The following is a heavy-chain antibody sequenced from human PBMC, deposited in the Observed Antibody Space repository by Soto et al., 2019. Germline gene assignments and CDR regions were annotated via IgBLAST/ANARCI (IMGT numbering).Heavy chain of an antibody. D-gene: IGHD3-22*01. CDR2: IYYSGST. CDR1: GGSISSGDYY. J-gene: IGHJ3*02. V-gene: IGHV4-30-4*01. CDR3: AREMYYYDSSGYYLDAFDI. Sequence: SETLSLTCTVSGGSISSGDYYWSWILQPPGKGLEWIGYIYYSGSTYYNPSLKSRVTISVDTSKNQFSLKLSSVTAADTAVYYCAREMYYYDSSGYYLDAFDIWGQGTMVT.